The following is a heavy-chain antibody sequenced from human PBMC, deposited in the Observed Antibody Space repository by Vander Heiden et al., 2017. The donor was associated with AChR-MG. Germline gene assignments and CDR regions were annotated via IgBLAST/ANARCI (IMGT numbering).Heavy chain of an antibody. CDR2: ISSSSSYI. CDR3: ARDNKSRAARPYYFDY. CDR1: GFTFSSYS. D-gene: IGHD6-6*01. V-gene: IGHV3-21*01. Sequence: EVQLVESGGGLVKPGGSLRLSCAASGFTFSSYSMNWVRQAPGKGLEWVSSISSSSSYIYYADSVKGRFTISRDNAKNSRYLKMNSLRAEETAVYYCARDNKSRAARPYYFDYWGQGTLVTVSS. J-gene: IGHJ4*02.